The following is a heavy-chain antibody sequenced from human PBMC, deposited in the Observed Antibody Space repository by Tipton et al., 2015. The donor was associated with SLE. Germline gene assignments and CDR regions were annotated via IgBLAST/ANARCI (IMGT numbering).Heavy chain of an antibody. V-gene: IGHV4-39*07. J-gene: IGHJ4*02. Sequence: TLSLTCSVSGSYISSSSYYWGWIRQPPGKGLEWIGGIFYSGGTYYNPSLKSRVTISLDTSKNQFSLKLTSVTAADTAVYYCVRLRSKVLIDYWGQGTLVTVSS. D-gene: IGHD2-8*01. CDR1: GSYISSSSYY. CDR2: IFYSGGT. CDR3: VRLRSKVLIDY.